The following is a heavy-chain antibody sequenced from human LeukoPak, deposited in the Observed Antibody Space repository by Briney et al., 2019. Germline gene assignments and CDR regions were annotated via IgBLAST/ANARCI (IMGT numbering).Heavy chain of an antibody. CDR1: GYTFIGYH. V-gene: IGHV1-2*04. D-gene: IGHD3-10*01. CDR3: ARALSVSMIRGIIIPYNFDH. CDR2: IDPSSGGT. J-gene: IGHJ4*02. Sequence: GASVKVSCKASGYTFIGYHIQWVRQAPGQGLEWMGWIDPSSGGTNYAQKFQGWVTMTRDTSINTAYMELSRLRSNDTAVYYRARALSVSMIRGIIIPYNFDHWGQGTLVTVSS.